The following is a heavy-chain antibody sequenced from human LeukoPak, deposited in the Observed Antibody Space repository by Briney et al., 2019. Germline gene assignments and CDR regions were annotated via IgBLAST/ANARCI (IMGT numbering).Heavy chain of an antibody. V-gene: IGHV4-59*01. CDR1: GGSISGYY. Sequence: PSETLSLTCTVSGGSISGYYWSWIRQPPGKGLEWIGYIFYSGSTSYNPSLESRVTISVDTSKNQFSLKLSSVTSADTAVYYCARDGITGTPHFDYWGQGTLVTVSS. CDR3: ARDGITGTPHFDY. CDR2: IFYSGST. J-gene: IGHJ4*02. D-gene: IGHD1-14*01.